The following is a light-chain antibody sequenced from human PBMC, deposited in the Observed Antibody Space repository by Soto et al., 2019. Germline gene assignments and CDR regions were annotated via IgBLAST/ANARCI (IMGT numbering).Light chain of an antibody. J-gene: IGKJ2*01. Sequence: EIVMTQSPATLSVSPGERATLSCRASQSVSSNLAWYQQKPGQAPRLLIYGASTRATGIPARFSGSGSGTEFTLTISSLQSEDFAVYYCQQHNSWPPVFGQGTKVDIK. CDR3: QQHNSWPPV. CDR1: QSVSSN. V-gene: IGKV3-15*01. CDR2: GAS.